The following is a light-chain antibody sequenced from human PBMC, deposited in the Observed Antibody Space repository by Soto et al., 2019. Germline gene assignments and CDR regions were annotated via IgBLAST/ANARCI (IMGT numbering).Light chain of an antibody. CDR3: QQSQYWPPIN. CDR2: DAS. CDR1: QSVSSY. V-gene: IGKV3-11*01. J-gene: IGKJ5*01. Sequence: EIVLTQSPATLSFSPWERATLSCSASQSVSSYLAWYQQKPGQAPRLLIYDASNRATGIPDRFSGSGSGTDFTLTISSLEPEDFAIYYCQQSQYWPPINFGQGTRLEIK.